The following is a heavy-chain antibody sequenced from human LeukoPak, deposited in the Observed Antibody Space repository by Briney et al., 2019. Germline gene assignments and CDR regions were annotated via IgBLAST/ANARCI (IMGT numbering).Heavy chain of an antibody. CDR3: AKDRDSSGVNAFDI. CDR1: GFTFRSYY. Sequence: GGSLRLSCAASGFTFRSYYMSWVRQAPGKGLDWVSTIRGSGTNTYYADSVKGRFTISRDNSKNTLYLQMNSLRADDTAVYYCAKDRDSSGVNAFDIWGQGTMVTVSS. V-gene: IGHV3-23*01. CDR2: IRGSGTNT. J-gene: IGHJ3*02. D-gene: IGHD3-22*01.